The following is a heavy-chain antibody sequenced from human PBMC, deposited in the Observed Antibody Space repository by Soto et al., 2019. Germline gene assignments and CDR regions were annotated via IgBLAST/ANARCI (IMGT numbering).Heavy chain of an antibody. CDR2: ISGSGVST. Sequence: EVQLLESGGGLVQPGGSLRLSCVAFGFTFSSYAMSWVRQAPGKGLEWVSAISGSGVSTYYADSVKGRFTISRDNSKNTFYLQMNNLRAEDTAVYYCAKEAGYSSGWDTFDYWGQGTLVTVSS. D-gene: IGHD6-19*01. CDR1: GFTFSSYA. V-gene: IGHV3-23*01. CDR3: AKEAGYSSGWDTFDY. J-gene: IGHJ4*02.